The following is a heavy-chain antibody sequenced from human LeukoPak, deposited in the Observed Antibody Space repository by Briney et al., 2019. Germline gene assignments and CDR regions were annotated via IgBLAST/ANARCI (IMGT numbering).Heavy chain of an antibody. CDR2: ISYDGSNK. Sequence: GGSLRLSCAASGFTFSSYGMHWVRQAPGKGLEWVAVISYDGSNKYYADSVKGRFTISGDNSKNTLYLQMNSLRAEDTAVYYCAKEGEMATVFDYWGQGTLVTVSS. D-gene: IGHD5-24*01. CDR1: GFTFSSYG. CDR3: AKEGEMATVFDY. V-gene: IGHV3-30*18. J-gene: IGHJ4*02.